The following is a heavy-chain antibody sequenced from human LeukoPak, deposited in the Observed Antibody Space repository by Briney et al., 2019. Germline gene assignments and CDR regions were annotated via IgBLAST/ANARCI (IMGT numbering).Heavy chain of an antibody. J-gene: IGHJ4*02. D-gene: IGHD3-10*01. Sequence: PGGSLRLSCAASGFTFSSYAMSWVRQAPGKGLEWVPLINDSGGNTYYADSVKGRFTISRDNSKNTLFLQMSSLRAEDTAVYYCAKTSAGIRGGYFDYWGQGTLVTVSS. CDR2: INDSGGNT. CDR1: GFTFSSYA. V-gene: IGHV3-23*01. CDR3: AKTSAGIRGGYFDY.